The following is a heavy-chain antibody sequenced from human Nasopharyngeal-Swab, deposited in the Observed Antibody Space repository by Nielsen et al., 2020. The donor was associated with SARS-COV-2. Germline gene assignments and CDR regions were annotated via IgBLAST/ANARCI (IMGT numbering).Heavy chain of an antibody. D-gene: IGHD2-2*01. J-gene: IGHJ5*02. V-gene: IGHV1-2*02. CDR3: AREGGRDLGYCSSTSCYGWFDP. Sequence: ASVKVSCRASVYTFTGYYMHWVRPAPGQGLDWMGWINPNSGGTNYAQKFQGRVTMTRDTSISTAYMELSRLRSDDTAVYYCAREGGRDLGYCSSTSCYGWFDPWGQGTLVTVSS. CDR2: INPNSGGT. CDR1: VYTFTGYY.